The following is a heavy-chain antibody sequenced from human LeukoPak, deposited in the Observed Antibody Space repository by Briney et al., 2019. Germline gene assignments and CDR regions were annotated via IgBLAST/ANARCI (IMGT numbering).Heavy chain of an antibody. CDR3: ARDSRYDILTGYYPFDY. Sequence: GGSLRLSCAASGFTFSSYSMNWVRQAPGKGLEWVSYISSSSSTIYYADSVKGRFTISRDNAKNSLYLQMNSLRAEDTAVYYCARDSRYDILTGYYPFDYWGQGTLVTVSS. CDR1: GFTFSSYS. V-gene: IGHV3-48*01. J-gene: IGHJ4*02. CDR2: ISSSSSTI. D-gene: IGHD3-9*01.